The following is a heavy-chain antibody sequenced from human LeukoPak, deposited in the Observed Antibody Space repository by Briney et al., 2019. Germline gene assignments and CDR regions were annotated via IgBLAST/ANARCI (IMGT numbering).Heavy chain of an antibody. J-gene: IGHJ1*01. CDR1: GFTFSSYA. Sequence: GGSLRLSCAASGFTFSSYAMHWVRQAPGKGLEWVAVISYDGSNKYYADSVKGRFTISRDNSKNTLYLQMNSLRAEDTAVYYCASAQGASSGWYWGATAEYFQHWGQGTLVTVSS. V-gene: IGHV3-30-3*01. CDR3: ASAQGASSGWYWGATAEYFQH. CDR2: ISYDGSNK. D-gene: IGHD6-19*01.